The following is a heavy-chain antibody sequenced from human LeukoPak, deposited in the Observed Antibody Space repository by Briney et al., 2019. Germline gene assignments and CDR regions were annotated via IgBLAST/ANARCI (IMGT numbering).Heavy chain of an antibody. CDR3: ARDQGFFDV. Sequence: GGSLRLSCAASGFTFSSYAMSWVRQAPGKGLEWVSSISSSSNYIYYADSVKGRFTISRDDAENSLYLQMHSLRAEDTAVYYCARDQGFFDVWGKGTTVIVSS. D-gene: IGHD3-3*01. CDR1: GFTFSSYA. J-gene: IGHJ6*04. CDR2: ISSSSNYI. V-gene: IGHV3-21*01.